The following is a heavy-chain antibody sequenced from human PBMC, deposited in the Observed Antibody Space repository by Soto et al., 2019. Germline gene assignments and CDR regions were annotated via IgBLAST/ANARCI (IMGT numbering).Heavy chain of an antibody. Sequence: EVQLLEAGGNLIQPGGSLRLSCAASGFTFSSYAMSWVRQAPGQGLEWLSVISGPGATIYYADSVKGRFTISRDNSKNTLYLQMNSLKAEDTAVYYCAKMLTMVRGVTGLRDFDFWGQGTLVTVSS. CDR2: ISGPGATI. CDR3: AKMLTMVRGVTGLRDFDF. D-gene: IGHD3-10*01. CDR1: GFTFSSYA. V-gene: IGHV3-23*01. J-gene: IGHJ4*02.